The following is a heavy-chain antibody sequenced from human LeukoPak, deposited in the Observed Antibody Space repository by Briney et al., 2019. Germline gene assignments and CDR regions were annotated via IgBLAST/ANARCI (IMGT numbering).Heavy chain of an antibody. Sequence: GGSLRLSCAASGFPFSSHVLSWVRQAPGKGLEWIAYINHNGEAIYYPDFVKGRFIISRDNAKDSLFLQMNDLRDEDTAVYYCARDYDWAFDFWGQGTRVTVSS. CDR3: ARDYDWAFDF. CDR2: INHNGEAI. CDR1: GFPFSSHV. J-gene: IGHJ4*02. V-gene: IGHV3-48*02. D-gene: IGHD3-9*01.